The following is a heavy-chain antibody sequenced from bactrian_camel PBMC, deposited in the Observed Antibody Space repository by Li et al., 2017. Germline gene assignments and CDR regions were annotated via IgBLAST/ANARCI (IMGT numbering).Heavy chain of an antibody. Sequence: QLVESGGGLVQPGGSLTLSYAASGFTFSISSMYWVRQAPGKGLEWVSVINSVGGSTYYADSVKGRFTISRDNAKNTLYLQMNSLKPEDTAMYYCGADDADYGLATCERLDFGYWGQGTQVTVS. D-gene: IGHD5*01. CDR3: GADDADYGLATCERLDFGY. CDR2: INSVGGST. CDR1: GFTFSISS. V-gene: IGHV3S25*01. J-gene: IGHJ6*01.